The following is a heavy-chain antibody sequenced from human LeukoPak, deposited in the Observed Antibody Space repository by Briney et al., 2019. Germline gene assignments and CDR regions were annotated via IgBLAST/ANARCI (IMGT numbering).Heavy chain of an antibody. J-gene: IGHJ4*02. CDR3: ARDAAGFNSSWEFDY. D-gene: IGHD6-13*01. CDR1: GGSISSYY. CDR2: IYYSGST. Sequence: PSETLSLTCTVSGGSISSYYWTWIRQPPGKGLEWIGYIYYSGSTYYNPSLKSRVTMSVDTSKKQFSLKLSSVTAADTAMYYCARDAAGFNSSWEFDYWGQGTLVTVSS. V-gene: IGHV4-59*01.